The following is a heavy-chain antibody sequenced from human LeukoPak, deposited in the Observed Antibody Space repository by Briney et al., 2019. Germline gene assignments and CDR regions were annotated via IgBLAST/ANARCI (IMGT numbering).Heavy chain of an antibody. CDR3: ARGYYDILTGYYRRDWYFDL. CDR1: GYSFTSYW. Sequence: GESLKIYCKGSGYSFTSYWIGWVRQMPGKGLEWMGIIYPGDSDTRYSPSFQGQVTISADKSISTAYLQWSSLKASDTAMYYCARGYYDILTGYYRRDWYFDLWGRGTLVTVSS. D-gene: IGHD3-9*01. V-gene: IGHV5-51*01. CDR2: IYPGDSDT. J-gene: IGHJ2*01.